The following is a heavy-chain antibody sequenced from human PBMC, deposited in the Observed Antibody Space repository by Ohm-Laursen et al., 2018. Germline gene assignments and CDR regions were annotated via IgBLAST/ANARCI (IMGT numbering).Heavy chain of an antibody. J-gene: IGHJ4*02. D-gene: IGHD3-22*01. CDR2: IKQDGSEK. CDR1: GLTFSSYW. V-gene: IGHV3-7*01. CDR3: AKDRLLYYDSSDY. Sequence: SLRLSCSASGLTFSSYWMMWVRQAPGKGLEWVAHIKQDGSEKYYVDSVKGRFTISRDNAKNSLYLQMNSLRAEDTAVYYCAKDRLLYYDSSDYWGQGTLVTVSS.